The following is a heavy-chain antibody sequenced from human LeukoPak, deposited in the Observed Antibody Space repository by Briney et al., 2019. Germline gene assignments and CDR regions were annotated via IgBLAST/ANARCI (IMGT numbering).Heavy chain of an antibody. D-gene: IGHD6-19*01. V-gene: IGHV3-23*01. CDR1: GFTFSSHG. Sequence: GGSLRLSCAASGFTFSSHGMNWVRQAPGKGLEWVSGISPSGGITYYTDSVKGRFTISRDNSKNTQSLQMNSLRSDDTAVYYCARDLGAVAGQFWFDPWGQGTLVTVSS. J-gene: IGHJ5*02. CDR3: ARDLGAVAGQFWFDP. CDR2: ISPSGGIT.